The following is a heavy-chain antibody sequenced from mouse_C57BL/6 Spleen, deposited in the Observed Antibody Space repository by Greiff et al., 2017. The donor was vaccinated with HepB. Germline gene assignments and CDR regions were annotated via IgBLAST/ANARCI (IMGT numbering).Heavy chain of an antibody. CDR2: ISSGGDYI. CDR1: GFTFSSYA. J-gene: IGHJ4*01. CDR3: TRDSTVVATEAMDY. D-gene: IGHD1-1*01. Sequence: EVQGVESGEGLVKPGGSLKLSCAASGFTFSSYAMSWVRQTPEKRLEWVAYISSGGDYIYYADTVKGRFTISRDNARNTLYLQMSSLKSEDTAMYYCTRDSTVVATEAMDYWGQGTSVTVSS. V-gene: IGHV5-9-1*02.